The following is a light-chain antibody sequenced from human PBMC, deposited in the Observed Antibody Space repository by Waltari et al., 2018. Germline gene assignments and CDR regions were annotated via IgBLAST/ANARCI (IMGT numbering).Light chain of an antibody. CDR3: QQYYTPPWT. V-gene: IGKV4-1*01. Sequence: DIVMTQSPDSLAGSLGERATIICKPSQSVLDISKNRHYLAWFHQKPGQPPQLPSYWASARDSGVPDRFSGSGSGTDFTLTISSLQAEDVAFYYCQQYYTPPWTFGQGTKVEI. CDR1: QSVLDISKNRHY. CDR2: WAS. J-gene: IGKJ1*01.